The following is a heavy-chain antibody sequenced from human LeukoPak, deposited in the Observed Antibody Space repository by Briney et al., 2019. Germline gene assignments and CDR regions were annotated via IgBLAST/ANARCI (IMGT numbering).Heavy chain of an antibody. Sequence: HGESLKISCKGSGYSFSSNWIGWVRQMPGKGLEWMGIIYPGDSDTRFSPSFQGQVTISVDKSISTAYLQWNSLKASDTAMYYCARRRSRITMVRGVNEWFDPWGQGTLVTVSS. J-gene: IGHJ5*02. CDR2: IYPGDSDT. CDR3: ARRRSRITMVRGVNEWFDP. CDR1: GYSFSSNW. D-gene: IGHD3-10*01. V-gene: IGHV5-51*01.